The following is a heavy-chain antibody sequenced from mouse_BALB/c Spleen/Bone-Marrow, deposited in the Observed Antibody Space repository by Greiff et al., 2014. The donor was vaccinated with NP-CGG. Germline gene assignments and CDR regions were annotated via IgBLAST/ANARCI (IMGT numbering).Heavy chain of an antibody. CDR1: GYIFTSYR. V-gene: IGHV1-87*01. CDR2: IYPGDGDT. J-gene: IGHJ2*01. Sequence: VKLQESGAELARPGASVKLSCKASGYIFTSYRMQWVKQRPGQGLEWIGAIYPGDGDTRYTQKFKGKATLTADKSSSTAYMQLSSLASEDSAVYYCAREGGYWGQGTTLTVSS. CDR3: AREGGY.